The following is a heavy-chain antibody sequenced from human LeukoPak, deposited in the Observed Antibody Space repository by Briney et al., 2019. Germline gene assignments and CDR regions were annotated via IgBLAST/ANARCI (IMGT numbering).Heavy chain of an antibody. J-gene: IGHJ4*02. CDR1: GGSISSYY. CDR3: TRRGYGGNSGGHFDY. CDR2: IYYSGST. Sequence: ETLSLTCTVSGGSISSYYWSWIRQPPGKGLEWIGYIYYSGSTNYNPSLKSRVTISVDTSKNQFSLKLSSVTAADTAVYYCTRRGYGGNSGGHFDYWGQGTLVTVSS. D-gene: IGHD4-23*01. V-gene: IGHV4-59*01.